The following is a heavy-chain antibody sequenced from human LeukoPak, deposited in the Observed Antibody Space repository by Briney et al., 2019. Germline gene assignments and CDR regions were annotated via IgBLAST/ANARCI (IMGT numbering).Heavy chain of an antibody. Sequence: GGSLRLSCAASGFTFSTYGMHWVRQAPGKGLEWVAVIWYDGTNKYYADSVKGRFTISRDNAKNSLSLQMSSLRAEDTAVYYCARVLSYYYNMDVWGQGTTVTVSS. J-gene: IGHJ6*02. CDR2: IWYDGTNK. CDR3: ARVLSYYYNMDV. V-gene: IGHV3-33*01. CDR1: GFTFSTYG.